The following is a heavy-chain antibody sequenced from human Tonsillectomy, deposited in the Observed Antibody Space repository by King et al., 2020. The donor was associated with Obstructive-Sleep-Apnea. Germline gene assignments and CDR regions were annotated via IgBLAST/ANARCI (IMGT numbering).Heavy chain of an antibody. Sequence: VQLVESGGGVVQPGGSLRLSCVASEFTFKIYGMQWVGQAPGKGLEWVAVVSYTGNTQYYADSVKGRFTISRDNSKNTLYLQMNSLRVEDTAVYYCAKEIDPHASKGWPLDYWGQGTLVTVSS. D-gene: IGHD6-19*01. CDR2: VSYTGNTQ. CDR3: AKEIDPHASKGWPLDY. CDR1: EFTFKIYG. V-gene: IGHV3-30*18. J-gene: IGHJ4*02.